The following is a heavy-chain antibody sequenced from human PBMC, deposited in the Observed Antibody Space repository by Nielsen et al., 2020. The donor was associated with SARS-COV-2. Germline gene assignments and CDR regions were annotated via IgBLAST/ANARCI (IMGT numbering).Heavy chain of an antibody. CDR2: TFYRSKWYN. Sequence: SETLSLTCAISGDSVSSNTVAWNWMRQSPSRGLEWLGRTFYRSKWYNDYAVSVKSRIIINPDTSKNQFSLQLNSVTPEDTAVYYCARGGVAGTRFFDYWGQGTLVTVSS. J-gene: IGHJ4*02. D-gene: IGHD6-19*01. V-gene: IGHV6-1*01. CDR1: GDSVSSNTVA. CDR3: ARGGVAGTRFFDY.